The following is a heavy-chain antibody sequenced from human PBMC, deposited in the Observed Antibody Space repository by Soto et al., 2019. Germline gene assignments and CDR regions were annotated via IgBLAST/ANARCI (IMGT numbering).Heavy chain of an antibody. V-gene: IGHV4-30-2*01. D-gene: IGHD3-10*01. Sequence: LSLTCSVSGASLSSGGYSWSWFRRPPGKALEWIAYVYYGGTASYNPSLKSRVTISVDSSKNQFSLTVKSVTAADTAAYLFARGNRRLQGVFDFRGRGTQATVSS. CDR2: VYYGGTA. J-gene: IGHJ4*02. CDR1: GASLSSGGYS. CDR3: ARGNRRLQGVFDF.